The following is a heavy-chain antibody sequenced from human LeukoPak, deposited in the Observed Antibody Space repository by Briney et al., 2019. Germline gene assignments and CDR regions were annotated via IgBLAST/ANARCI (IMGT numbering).Heavy chain of an antibody. CDR3: ARDVHGDYGSGWFDP. J-gene: IGHJ5*02. Sequence: ASVKVSCKASGYTFTSYGISWVRQAPGQGLEWLGGIMPLFGTAGYAQKFQGRVTITKDESTRTVYLELTSLTSDDTAVYYCARDVHGDYGSGWFDPWGQGTLVSVSS. D-gene: IGHD4-17*01. CDR1: GYTFTSYG. CDR2: IMPLFGTA. V-gene: IGHV1-69*05.